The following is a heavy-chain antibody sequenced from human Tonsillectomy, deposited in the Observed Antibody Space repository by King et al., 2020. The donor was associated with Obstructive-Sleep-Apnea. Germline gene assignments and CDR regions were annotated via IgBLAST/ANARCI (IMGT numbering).Heavy chain of an antibody. CDR3: ARDRGIAVAGSAFDI. Sequence: VQLVESGGGLVQPGGSLRLSCAASGFTFSSYSMNWVRQAPGKGLGWVSYISSSSSTIYYADSLKGRFTISRDNAKNSLYLQMNSLGAEDTAVYYCARDRGIAVAGSAFDIWGQGTMVTVSS. J-gene: IGHJ3*02. D-gene: IGHD6-19*01. CDR2: ISSSSSTI. CDR1: GFTFSSYS. V-gene: IGHV3-48*04.